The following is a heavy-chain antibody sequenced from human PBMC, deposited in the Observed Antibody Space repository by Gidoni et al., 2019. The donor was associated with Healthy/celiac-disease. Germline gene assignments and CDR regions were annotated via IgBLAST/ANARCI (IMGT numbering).Heavy chain of an antibody. Sequence: QVRLVQSGAEVKRPGASVQVSCKASGYSFTMYTIHWVRQARGQSLEWMGWINPDNGDTKTSQMFQDRVTITTDTSATTAYMEVSSLRSEDSAVYYCARWRGIQSAFDFWGLGTLVTVSA. D-gene: IGHD1-26*01. CDR2: INPDNGDT. CDR1: GYSFTMYT. V-gene: IGHV1-3*01. CDR3: ARWRGIQSAFDF. J-gene: IGHJ3*01.